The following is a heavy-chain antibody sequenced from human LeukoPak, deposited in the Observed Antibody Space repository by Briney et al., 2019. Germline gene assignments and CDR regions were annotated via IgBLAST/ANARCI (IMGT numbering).Heavy chain of an antibody. Sequence: GGSVRLSCAASGFTFSDCWMSWVRQAPAQRLEWVANIKQDGSENYYVDSVAGRCTISRDNAKNSLYLQMNSLRADDTAVYYCARDKLEGPTKLDFWGRGTLVTVSS. D-gene: IGHD1-26*01. V-gene: IGHV3-7*01. J-gene: IGHJ4*02. CDR1: GFTFSDCW. CDR3: ARDKLEGPTKLDF. CDR2: IKQDGSEN.